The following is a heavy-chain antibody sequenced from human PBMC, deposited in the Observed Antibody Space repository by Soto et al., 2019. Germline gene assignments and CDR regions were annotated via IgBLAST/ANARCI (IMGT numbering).Heavy chain of an antibody. CDR1: GVDFVSNA. CDR3: PKGDGRQIVQSWFDP. Sequence: AGGALWDSRSSTGVDFVSNALRRVPPGPGKGLEWVSAISGSGGSTYYADSVKGRFTISRDNYKNTLYLQTNSLRDEHTAVYYSPKGDGRQIVQSWFDPCGQRNLVTVSS. J-gene: IGHJ5*02. D-gene: IGHD6-6*01. CDR2: ISGSGGST. V-gene: IGHV3-23*01.